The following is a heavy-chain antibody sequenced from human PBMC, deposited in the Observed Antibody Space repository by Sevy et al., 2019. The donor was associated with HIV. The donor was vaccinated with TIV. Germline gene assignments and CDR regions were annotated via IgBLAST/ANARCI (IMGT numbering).Heavy chain of an antibody. Sequence: GGSLRLSCAASGFTFSDYYMGWVRKTPGKGLEWMANINQDGSQKNYVDSVKGRFTISRDNAKNSVSLQMNSLRVDDTAIYYCARELLPGDYWGQGTLVTVSS. CDR3: ARELLPGDY. V-gene: IGHV3-7*01. CDR2: INQDGSQK. J-gene: IGHJ4*02. CDR1: GFTFSDYY.